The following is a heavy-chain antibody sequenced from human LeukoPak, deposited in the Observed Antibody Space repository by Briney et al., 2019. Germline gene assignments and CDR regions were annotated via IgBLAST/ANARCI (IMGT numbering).Heavy chain of an antibody. CDR2: ISSNGGST. CDR3: GTAPWDCSSTSCYAPLS. V-gene: IGHV3-64D*06. CDR1: GFTFSSYA. D-gene: IGHD2-2*01. Sequence: GSLRLSCSASGFTFSSYAMHWVRQAPGKGLEYVSGISSNGGSTYYADSVKGRFTISRDNSKTKLYLQMSSLRAEDTAVYYCGTAPWDCSSTSCYAPLSGGQGTLVTVSS. J-gene: IGHJ4*02.